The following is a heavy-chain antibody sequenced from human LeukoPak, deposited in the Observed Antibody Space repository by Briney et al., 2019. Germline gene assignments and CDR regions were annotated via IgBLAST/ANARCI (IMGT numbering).Heavy chain of an antibody. CDR1: GYTFTAYG. CDR2: IIPIFGTA. D-gene: IGHD3-22*01. CDR3: ARGYYDSSGYGFDY. J-gene: IGHJ4*02. V-gene: IGHV1-69*05. Sequence: SVKVSCKASGYTFTAYGMNWVRQAPGQGLEWMGGIIPIFGTANYAQKFQGRVTITTDESTSTAYMELSSLRSEDTAVYYCARGYYDSSGYGFDYWGQGTLVTVSS.